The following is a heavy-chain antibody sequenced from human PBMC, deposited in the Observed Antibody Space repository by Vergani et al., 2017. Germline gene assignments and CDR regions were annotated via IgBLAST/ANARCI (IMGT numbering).Heavy chain of an antibody. CDR3: ARETLTCSSTSCYRASDAFDI. CDR2: IIPIFGTA. D-gene: IGHD2-2*02. CDR1: GGTFSSYA. Sequence: QVQLVQSGAEVKKPGSSVKVSCKASGGTFSSYAISWVRQAPGQGLEWMGGIIPIFGTANYAQKFQGRVTITADESTSTAYMELSSLRSEDTAVYYCARETLTCSSTSCYRASDAFDIWGQGTMVTVSS. J-gene: IGHJ3*02. V-gene: IGHV1-69*01.